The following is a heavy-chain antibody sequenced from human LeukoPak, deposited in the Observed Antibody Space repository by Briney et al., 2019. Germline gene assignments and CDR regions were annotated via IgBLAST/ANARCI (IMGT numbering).Heavy chain of an antibody. CDR3: ARALSRGYRGYDYGSGY. D-gene: IGHD5-12*01. J-gene: IGHJ4*02. CDR1: GYTFINYG. V-gene: IGHV1-18*01. CDR2: ISASNGNT. Sequence: ASVKVSCKASGYTFINYGVTWVRRAPGQGLEWMGWISASNGNTNYAQKLQGRVTTTTETSTSTAYMELRSLRSDDTAVYYCARALSRGYRGYDYGSGYWGQGTLVTVSS.